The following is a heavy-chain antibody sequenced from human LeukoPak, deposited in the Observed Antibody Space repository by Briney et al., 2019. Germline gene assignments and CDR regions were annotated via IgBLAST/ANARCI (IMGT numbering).Heavy chain of an antibody. CDR3: ARLRAHAYNYGFDY. CDR1: GYSISSGYY. D-gene: IGHD5-24*01. Sequence: SETLSLTCTVSGYSISSGYYWGWIRQPPGKGLEWIGEITHSGSTTYNPSLKSRFTISVDTSKNQFSLKLSSVTAADTAVYFCARLRAHAYNYGFDYWGQGALVTVSS. CDR2: ITHSGST. J-gene: IGHJ4*02. V-gene: IGHV4-38-2*02.